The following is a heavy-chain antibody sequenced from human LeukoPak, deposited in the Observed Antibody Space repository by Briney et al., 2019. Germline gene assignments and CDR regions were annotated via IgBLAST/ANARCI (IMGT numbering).Heavy chain of an antibody. CDR1: GYSFTRYW. V-gene: IGHV3-30*02. Sequence: GESLKISCKGSGYSFTRYWIGWVRQMPGKGLEWMAFIRSDGSNKYYADSVKGRFTISRDNSKNTLYLQMNSLRAEDTAVYYCARRMGRRFGERYYYYHYMDVWGKGTTVTISS. J-gene: IGHJ6*03. CDR2: IRSDGSNK. CDR3: ARRMGRRFGERYYYYHYMDV. D-gene: IGHD3-10*01.